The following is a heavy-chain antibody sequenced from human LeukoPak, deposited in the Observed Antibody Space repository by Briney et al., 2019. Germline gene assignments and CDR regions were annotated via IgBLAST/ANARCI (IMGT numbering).Heavy chain of an antibody. V-gene: IGHV3-30*04. Sequence: QPGGSLRLSCAASGFTFSSYAMHWVRQALGKGLEWVAVISYDGSNKYYADSVKGRFTISRDNSKNTLYLQMNSLRAEDTAVYYCASGYYGSGSLIPFDYWGQGTLVTVSS. CDR1: GFTFSSYA. D-gene: IGHD3-10*01. CDR3: ASGYYGSGSLIPFDY. CDR2: ISYDGSNK. J-gene: IGHJ4*02.